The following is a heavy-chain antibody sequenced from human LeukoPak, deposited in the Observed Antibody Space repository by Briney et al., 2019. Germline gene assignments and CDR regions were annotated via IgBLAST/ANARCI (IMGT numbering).Heavy chain of an antibody. J-gene: IGHJ4*02. D-gene: IGHD3-9*01. V-gene: IGHV3-53*01. Sequence: GGSLRLSCAASEFTVSSNYMSWVRQAPGKGLEWVSVIYSGGSTYYADSVKGRFTISRDNSKNTLYLQMNSLRAEDTAVYYCARGALRYFDWLAPFDYWGQGTLVAVSS. CDR2: IYSGGST. CDR3: ARGALRYFDWLAPFDY. CDR1: EFTVSSNY.